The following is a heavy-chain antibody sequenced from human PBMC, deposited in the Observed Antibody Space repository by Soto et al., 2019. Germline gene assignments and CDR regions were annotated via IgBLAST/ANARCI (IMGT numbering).Heavy chain of an antibody. Sequence: GGSLRLSCAASGFTFSSYGMHWVRQAPGKGLEWVAVISYDGSNKYYADSAKGRFTISRDNSKNTLYLQMNSLRPEDTAVYSCAKDESVHDCGAGISSGMDVWGQGTTVTVSS. CDR2: ISYDGSNK. D-gene: IGHD4-17*01. J-gene: IGHJ6*02. V-gene: IGHV3-30*18. CDR1: GFTFSSYG. CDR3: AKDESVHDCGAGISSGMDV.